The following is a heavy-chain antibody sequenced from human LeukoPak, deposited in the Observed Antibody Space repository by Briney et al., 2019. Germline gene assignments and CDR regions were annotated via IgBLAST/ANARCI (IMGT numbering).Heavy chain of an antibody. CDR1: GYTFTDYY. CDR3: ARASVDGSGSYSDY. J-gene: IGHJ4*02. CDR2: MNPNSGNT. V-gene: IGHV1-8*03. D-gene: IGHD3-10*01. Sequence: ASVKVSCKASGYTFTDYYVHWVRQATGQGLEWMGWMNPNSGNTGYAQKFQGRVTITRNTSISPAYMELSSLSSEDTAVYYCARASVDGSGSYSDYWGQGTLVTVSS.